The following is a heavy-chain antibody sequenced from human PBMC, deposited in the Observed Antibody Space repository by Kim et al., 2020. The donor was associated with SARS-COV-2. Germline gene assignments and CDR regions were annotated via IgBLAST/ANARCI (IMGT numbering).Heavy chain of an antibody. CDR1: GGSISSGGYY. CDR3: ARSTVTYYYDPGVFDY. D-gene: IGHD3-22*01. V-gene: IGHV4-31*03. Sequence: SETLSLTCTVSGGSISSGGYYWSWIRQHPGKGLEWIGYIYYSGSTYYNPSLKSRVTISVDTSKNQFSLKLSSVTAADTAVYYCARSTVTYYYDPGVFDYWGQETLVTVSS. J-gene: IGHJ4*02. CDR2: IYYSGST.